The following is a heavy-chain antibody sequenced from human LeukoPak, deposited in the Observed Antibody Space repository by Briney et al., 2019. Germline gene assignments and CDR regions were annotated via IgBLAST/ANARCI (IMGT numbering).Heavy chain of an antibody. CDR2: IYTSGST. CDR1: GGSINNYY. CDR3: ARATISGHFDY. V-gene: IGHV4-4*07. J-gene: IGHJ4*02. Sequence: PSETLSLTCTVSGGSINNYYWSWIRQPAGKGLEWIGRIYTSGSTSYNPSLKSRVTMSVDTSKKQFSLKLSSVTAADTAVYYCARATISGHFDYWGQGTLVTVSS. D-gene: IGHD6-25*01.